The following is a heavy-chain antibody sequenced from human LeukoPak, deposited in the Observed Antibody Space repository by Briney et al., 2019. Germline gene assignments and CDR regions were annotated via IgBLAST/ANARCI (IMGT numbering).Heavy chain of an antibody. D-gene: IGHD6-13*01. Sequence: PSETLSLTCTVSGGSISSYYWSWIRQPAGKGLEWIGRIYTSGSTNYNPSLKSRVTMSVDTSKNQFSLKLSSVTAADTAVYYCARWAAAGERRENWFDPWGQGTLVTVSS. CDR2: IYTSGST. CDR1: GGSISSYY. CDR3: ARWAAAGERRENWFDP. V-gene: IGHV4-4*07. J-gene: IGHJ5*02.